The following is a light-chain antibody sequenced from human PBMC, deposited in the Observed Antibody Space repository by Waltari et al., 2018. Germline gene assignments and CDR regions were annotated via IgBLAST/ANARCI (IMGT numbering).Light chain of an antibody. V-gene: IGLV4-69*01. CDR1: SGHSSNI. CDR2: VNSDGSH. CDR3: QTGGHGTWV. J-gene: IGLJ3*02. Sequence: QLVLTQSPSASASLGASVKLTCTLSSGHSSNIIAWLQQKPEKGPRYLMKVNSDGSHSKGDEIPDRFSGSSSGAERYLTISTVQSEDEADYDCQTGGHGTWVFGGGTKLTVL.